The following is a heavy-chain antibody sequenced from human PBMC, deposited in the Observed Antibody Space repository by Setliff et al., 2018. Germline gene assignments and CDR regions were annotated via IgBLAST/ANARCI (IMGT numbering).Heavy chain of an antibody. Sequence: SETLSLTCTVSGGSISSSSYYWGWIRQPPGKGLEWIGSIYYSRNTYYNPSLKSRVTIGVDTSKHQCSLKLSSVTAAATAVYYCARLIPIAAAMYYFDYWGQGTLVTVSS. D-gene: IGHD6-13*01. CDR1: GGSISSSSYY. J-gene: IGHJ4*02. V-gene: IGHV4-39*01. CDR2: IYYSRNT. CDR3: ARLIPIAAAMYYFDY.